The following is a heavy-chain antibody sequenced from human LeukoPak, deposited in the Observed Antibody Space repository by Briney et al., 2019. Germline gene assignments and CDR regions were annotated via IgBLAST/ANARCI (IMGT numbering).Heavy chain of an antibody. CDR2: IYSGSST. Sequence: GSLRLSCAASGFTFSSNYMSWVRRAPGKGLEWVSVIYSGSSTYYADSVKGRFTISRDNSKNTLYLQMNSLRAEDTAVYYCARDAPHAEYFQHWGQGTLVTVCS. V-gene: IGHV3-66*01. J-gene: IGHJ1*01. CDR3: ARDAPHAEYFQH. CDR1: GFTFSSNY.